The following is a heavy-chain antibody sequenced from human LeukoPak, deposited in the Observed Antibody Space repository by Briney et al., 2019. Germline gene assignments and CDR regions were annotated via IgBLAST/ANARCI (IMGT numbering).Heavy chain of an antibody. CDR2: INHSGST. CDR1: GGSFSGYY. J-gene: IGHJ4*02. Sequence: SETLSLTCAVYGGSFSGYYWSWIRQPPGKGLEWIGEINHSGSTNYNPSLKSRVTISVDTSKNQLSLKLSSVTAADTAVYYWARTFGDYDYVWGSYRYPYYFDYWGQGTLVTVSS. V-gene: IGHV4-34*01. CDR3: ARTFGDYDYVWGSYRYPYYFDY. D-gene: IGHD3-16*02.